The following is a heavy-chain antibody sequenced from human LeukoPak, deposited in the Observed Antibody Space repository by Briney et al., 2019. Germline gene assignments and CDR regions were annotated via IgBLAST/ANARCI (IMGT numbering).Heavy chain of an antibody. CDR3: TTTRGYSGYDAGY. CDR1: GFTFSNAY. J-gene: IGHJ4*02. V-gene: IGHV3-15*01. Sequence: GGSLRLSCAASGFTFSNAYMSWVRQAPGKGLEWVGRIKSEPDGGTTDYAAPVKGRFTISRDDSKNTLYLQMNSLKIEDTAVYYCTTTRGYSGYDAGYWGQGTLVTVSS. D-gene: IGHD5-12*01. CDR2: IKSEPDGGTT.